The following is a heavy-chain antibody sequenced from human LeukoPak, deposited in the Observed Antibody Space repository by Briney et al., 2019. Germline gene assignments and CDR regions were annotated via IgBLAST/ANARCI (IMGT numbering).Heavy chain of an antibody. D-gene: IGHD3-3*01. J-gene: IGHJ4*02. Sequence: GASVKVSCKVSGYTLTELSMHWVRQAPGKGLEWMGGFDPEDGETIYAQKFQGRVTMTEDTSTDTAYMELSSLRSEDTAVYFCATSVDGLVTIRTYFEHWGQGTPVTVSS. CDR3: ATSVDGLVTIRTYFEH. CDR2: FDPEDGET. CDR1: GYTLTELS. V-gene: IGHV1-24*01.